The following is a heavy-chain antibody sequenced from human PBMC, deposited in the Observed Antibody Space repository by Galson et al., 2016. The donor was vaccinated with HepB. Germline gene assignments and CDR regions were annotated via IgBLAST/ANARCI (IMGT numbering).Heavy chain of an antibody. J-gene: IGHJ6*02. CDR2: IDSSGHST. V-gene: IGHV3-23*01. Sequence: SLRLSCAASEFTFSSYAMSWVRPAPGQGLEWVSAIDSSGHSTYYTDSVTGRFTISRDNSTNTLYLQMNSLRYEDTAVYYCAKAATPVFYYHGMDVWGQGTTVTVSS. CDR3: AKAATPVFYYHGMDV. CDR1: EFTFSSYA.